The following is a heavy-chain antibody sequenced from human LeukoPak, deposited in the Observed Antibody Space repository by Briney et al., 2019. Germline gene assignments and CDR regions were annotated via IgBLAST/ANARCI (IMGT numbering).Heavy chain of an antibody. CDR3: AKDGVEQWLVLPRPYYFDY. J-gene: IGHJ4*02. CDR2: ISGSGGST. Sequence: GGSLRLSCAASGFTFSSYAMSWVRQAPGKGLEWVSAISGSGGSTYYADSVKGRFTISRDNSKNTLYLQMNSLRAEDTAVYYCAKDGVEQWLVLPRPYYFDYWGQGTLVTVSS. V-gene: IGHV3-23*01. D-gene: IGHD6-19*01. CDR1: GFTFSSYA.